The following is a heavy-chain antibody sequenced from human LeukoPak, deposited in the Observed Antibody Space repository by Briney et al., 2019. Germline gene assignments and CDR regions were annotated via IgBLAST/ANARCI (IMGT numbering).Heavy chain of an antibody. CDR3: ALYMSSHYDSSGYLAIDY. CDR1: GYTFTSYG. CDR2: ISAYNGNT. J-gene: IGHJ4*02. Sequence: GASVKVSCKASGYTFTSYGISWVRQAPGQGLEWMGWISAYNGNTNYAQKLQGRVTMTTDTSTSTAYMELRSLRSDDTAVYYCALYMSSHYDSSGYLAIDYWGQGTLVTVSS. V-gene: IGHV1-18*01. D-gene: IGHD3-22*01.